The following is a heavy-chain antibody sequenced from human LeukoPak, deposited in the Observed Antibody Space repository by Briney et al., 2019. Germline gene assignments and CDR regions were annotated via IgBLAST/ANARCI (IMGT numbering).Heavy chain of an antibody. Sequence: TSVKVSCKASGYTFTSYDINWVRQATGQGLEWMGWMNPNSGNTGYAQKLQGRVTMTRNTSISTAYMELSSLRSEDTAVYYCARGSSGFGSLDDYGMDVWGQGTTVTVSS. D-gene: IGHD3-22*01. J-gene: IGHJ6*02. CDR3: ARGSSGFGSLDDYGMDV. CDR1: GYTFTSYD. CDR2: MNPNSGNT. V-gene: IGHV1-8*01.